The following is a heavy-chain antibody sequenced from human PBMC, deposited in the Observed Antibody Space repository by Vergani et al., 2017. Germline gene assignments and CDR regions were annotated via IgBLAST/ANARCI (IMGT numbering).Heavy chain of an antibody. Sequence: EVELVQSGPEMRKPGESLKISCKGSEYSFGNYWIGWVRQMPGKGLEWMGIIYPADSDTSYSPSFQGHVTISADKSISTAFLQWASLKASDTALYYCARHTTYTDSWGQGTLVTVSS. J-gene: IGHJ4*02. CDR2: IYPADSDT. V-gene: IGHV5-51*01. CDR1: EYSFGNYW. D-gene: IGHD1-1*01. CDR3: ARHTTYTDS.